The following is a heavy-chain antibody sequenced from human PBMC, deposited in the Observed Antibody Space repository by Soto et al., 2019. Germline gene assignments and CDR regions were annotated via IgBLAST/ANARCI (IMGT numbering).Heavy chain of an antibody. CDR3: ARDYCPGGVCYTIFDY. Sequence: GGSLRLSCAASGFTFSTYPMHWVRQGPGTGLEYVAGISGNGGSTHYANSVKGGFTISRDNSKSTLYLQMGSLRAEDMAVYYCARDYCPGGVCYTIFDYWGQGTLVTVS. V-gene: IGHV3-64*01. CDR1: GFTFSTYP. CDR2: ISGNGGST. D-gene: IGHD2-8*02. J-gene: IGHJ4*02.